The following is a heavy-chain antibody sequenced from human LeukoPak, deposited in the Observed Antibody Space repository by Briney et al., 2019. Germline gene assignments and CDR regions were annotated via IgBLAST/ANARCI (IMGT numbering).Heavy chain of an antibody. Sequence: ASVKVSCKASGGTFSSYAISWVRQAPGQGREWMGGIIPIFGTANYAQKFQGRVTITADESTSTAYMELSSLRSEDTAVYYCARDLPGPVRQYSSSPNWFDPWGQGTLVTVSS. CDR1: GGTFSSYA. CDR3: ARDLPGPVRQYSSSPNWFDP. V-gene: IGHV1-69*13. J-gene: IGHJ5*02. CDR2: IIPIFGTA. D-gene: IGHD6-13*01.